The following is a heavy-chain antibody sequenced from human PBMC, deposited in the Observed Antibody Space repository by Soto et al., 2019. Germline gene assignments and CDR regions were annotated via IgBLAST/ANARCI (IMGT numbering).Heavy chain of an antibody. J-gene: IGHJ3*02. D-gene: IGHD1-26*01. CDR3: ARVLSKWEPHAFDI. CDR2: IIPIFGTA. Sequence: GASVKVSCKASGGTFSSYAISWVRQAPGQGLEWMGGIIPIFGTANYAQKFQGRVTITADESTSTAYMELSSLRSEDTAVYYCARVLSKWEPHAFDIWGQGTMVTVSS. CDR1: GGTFSSYA. V-gene: IGHV1-69*13.